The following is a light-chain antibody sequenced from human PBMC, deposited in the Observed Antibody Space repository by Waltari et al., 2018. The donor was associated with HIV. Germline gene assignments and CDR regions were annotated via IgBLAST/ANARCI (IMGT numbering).Light chain of an antibody. V-gene: IGLV8-61*01. J-gene: IGLJ3*02. CDR2: STN. CDR3: VLYMGSGISV. CDR1: SGSVSTSYY. Sequence: QTVVTQEPSFSVSPGGTVTLTCGLSSGSVSTSYYPSWYQQTPGQAPRTLFYSTNTRSSGVPDRSSGSTLGNKAALTITGAQADDESDYYCVLYMGSGISVFGGGTKLTVL.